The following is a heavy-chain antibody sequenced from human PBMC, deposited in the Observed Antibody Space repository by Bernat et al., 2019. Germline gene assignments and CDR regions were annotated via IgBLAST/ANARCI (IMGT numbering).Heavy chain of an antibody. CDR3: AKDAKSSGSYFDY. V-gene: IGHV3-9*01. CDR2: ISWNTGSI. Sequence: EVQLVESGGGLVQPGRSLRLSCVASGFTFDDYAMHWVRQAPGKGMEWVSGISWNTGSIDYADSVKGRFTISRDNAKNSLYLQMNSLRAEDTAFYYCAKDAKSSGSYFDYWGQGTLVTVSS. D-gene: IGHD3-10*01. J-gene: IGHJ4*02. CDR1: GFTFDDYA.